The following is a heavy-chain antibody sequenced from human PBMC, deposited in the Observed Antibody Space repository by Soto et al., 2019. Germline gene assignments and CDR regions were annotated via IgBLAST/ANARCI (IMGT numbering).Heavy chain of an antibody. V-gene: IGHV4-39*02. CDR3: AIPPPIEVAGPDY. CDR1: GGSISGSPYH. Sequence: PSETLSLTCTVSGGSISGSPYHWGWIRQPPGKGLEWIGSIGDDGRVYYNPSLRGRATLLVAPSNNRLSLNLNSVTAADTAVYYCAIPPPIEVAGPDYWGQGILVTVSS. J-gene: IGHJ4*02. D-gene: IGHD3-22*01. CDR2: IGDDGRV.